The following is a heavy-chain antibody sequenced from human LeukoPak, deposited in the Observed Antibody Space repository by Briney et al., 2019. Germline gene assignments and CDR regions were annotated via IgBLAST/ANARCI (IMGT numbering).Heavy chain of an antibody. CDR1: GGSISSGNG. CDR3: TRAIDFGDCPSY. Sequence: SGTLSLTCAVSGGSISSGNGWSWLRQPTGKGLEGIGEIWHSGSTNYNPSLKSRVTISVDKSKSHFSPKLSSETAAETAVYFCTRAIDFGDCPSYWGEGALGSLSS. J-gene: IGHJ4*02. CDR2: IWHSGST. V-gene: IGHV4-4*02. D-gene: IGHD4-17*01.